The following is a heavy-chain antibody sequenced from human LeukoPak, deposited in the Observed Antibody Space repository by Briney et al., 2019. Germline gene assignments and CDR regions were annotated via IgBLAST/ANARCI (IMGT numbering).Heavy chain of an antibody. D-gene: IGHD3-10*01. CDR2: VKSRSAGETT. CDR3: TLIQGWGSGSYYRDF. CDR1: GFSISNDW. J-gene: IGHJ4*02. Sequence: GGSLRLSCAASGFSISNDWKSWVRQAPGKGLEWVARVKSRSAGETTDYAAPVKGRFTISRDDSENTLYLQMNSLKTEDTAVYYCTLIQGWGSGSYYRDFWGQGTLVTVSS. V-gene: IGHV3-15*01.